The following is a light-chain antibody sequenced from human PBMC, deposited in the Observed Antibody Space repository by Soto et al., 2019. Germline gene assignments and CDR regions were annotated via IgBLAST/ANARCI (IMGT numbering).Light chain of an antibody. CDR2: GAS. Sequence: EIVLTQSPGTLSLSPGERATLSCRASQSVSSSYLAWYQQKPGQAPRLLIYGASSRATGIPDRFSGSGSGTDFTLTIGRLEPEDFAVYSCQQYGSSPLTFGGGTKVEIK. CDR1: QSVSSSY. J-gene: IGKJ4*01. V-gene: IGKV3-20*01. CDR3: QQYGSSPLT.